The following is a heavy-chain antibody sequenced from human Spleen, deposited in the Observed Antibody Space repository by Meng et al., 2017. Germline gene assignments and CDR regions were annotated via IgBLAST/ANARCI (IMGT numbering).Heavy chain of an antibody. V-gene: IGHV4-31*01. CDR3: ARGPTTMAHDFDY. CDR1: GGSISSGAYS. D-gene: IGHD4-11*01. CDR2: IYYSGTN. Sequence: QVPLQESGHGLVTPSQPLSPPSIVSGGSISSGAYSWTWIRQYPGKGLQWIGCIYYSGTNYYNPSLKSLVTISVDTSKNQFSLKPSSVTAADTAVYYCARGPTTMAHDFDYWGQGTLVTVSS. J-gene: IGHJ4*02.